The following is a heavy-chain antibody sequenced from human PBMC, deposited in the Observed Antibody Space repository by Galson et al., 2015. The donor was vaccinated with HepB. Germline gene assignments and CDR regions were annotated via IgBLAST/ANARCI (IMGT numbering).Heavy chain of an antibody. CDR1: GFTFGDYA. J-gene: IGHJ4*02. V-gene: IGHV3-49*03. Sequence: SLRLSCAASGFTFGDYAMSWFRQAPGKGLEWVDFIRSKAYGGTTEYAASVKGRFTISRDDSKSIAYLQMNSLKTEDTAVYYCTRVTMIVVATLFDYWGQGTLVTVSS. CDR2: IRSKAYGGTT. D-gene: IGHD3-22*01. CDR3: TRVTMIVVATLFDY.